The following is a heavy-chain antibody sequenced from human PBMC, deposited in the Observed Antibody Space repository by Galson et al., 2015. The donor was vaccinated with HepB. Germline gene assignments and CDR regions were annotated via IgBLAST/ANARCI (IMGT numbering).Heavy chain of an antibody. J-gene: IGHJ5*02. CDR1: GYIFTNYA. CDR2: IYAGNGNT. CDR3: ARESREEQWLLRRWAISRRPAFDP. D-gene: IGHD6-19*01. V-gene: IGHV1-3*01. Sequence: SVKVSCKASGYIFTNYAIHWVRQAPGQRLEWMGWIYAGNGNTKYSQKFQGRVTITRDTSASTAYMELSSLRSGDTAVYYCARESREEQWLLRRWAISRRPAFDPWGQGTLVTVSS.